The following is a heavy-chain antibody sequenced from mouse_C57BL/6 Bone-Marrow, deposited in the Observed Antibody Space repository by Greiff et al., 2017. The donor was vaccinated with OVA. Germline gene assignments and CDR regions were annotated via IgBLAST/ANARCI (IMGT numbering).Heavy chain of an antibody. V-gene: IGHV1-81*01. D-gene: IGHD1-1*01. CDR2: IYPRSGNT. CDR1: GYTFTSYG. Sequence: QVQLQQSGAELARPGASVKLSCKASGYTFTSYGISWVKQRTGQGLEWIGEIYPRSGNTYYNEKFKGKATLTADKSSSTAYMELRSLTSEDSAVYFCARGEVFYYYGWGYFDVWGTGTTVTVSS. CDR3: ARGEVFYYYGWGYFDV. J-gene: IGHJ1*03.